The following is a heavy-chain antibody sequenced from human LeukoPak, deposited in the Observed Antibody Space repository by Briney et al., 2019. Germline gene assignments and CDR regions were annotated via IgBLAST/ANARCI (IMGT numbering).Heavy chain of an antibody. Sequence: SETLSLTCTVSDDSISSYYWSWIRQPAGKGLEWIGRIYTSGSTYYNPSLKGRVTMSVDTYKNQFSLKLSSVTAADTAVYYCARDQGYYYDTSGYYDAFDIWGQGTMVTVSS. J-gene: IGHJ3*02. D-gene: IGHD3-22*01. CDR3: ARDQGYYYDTSGYYDAFDI. CDR2: IYTSGST. V-gene: IGHV4-4*07. CDR1: DDSISSYY.